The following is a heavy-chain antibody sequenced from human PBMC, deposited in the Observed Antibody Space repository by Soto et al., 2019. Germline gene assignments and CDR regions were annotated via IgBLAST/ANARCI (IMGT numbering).Heavy chain of an antibody. CDR3: ARYCNNSNCRHLYYFDY. CDR2: IFHTGSR. CDR1: GGSINSAAYY. Sequence: SETLSLTCSVSGGSINSAAYYWSWVRRRPGRGLEWIGYIFHTGSRYYTASLKTRLTMSVDTHKDQFFLKLTSVTAADTAVYYCARYCNNSNCRHLYYFDYWGLGTLVTVSS. J-gene: IGHJ4*02. V-gene: IGHV4-31*03. D-gene: IGHD2-8*01.